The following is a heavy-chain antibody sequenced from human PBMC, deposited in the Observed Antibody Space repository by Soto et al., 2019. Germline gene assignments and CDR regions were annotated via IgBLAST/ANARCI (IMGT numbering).Heavy chain of an antibody. CDR1: GYSFNSYW. CDR3: ARHEGGSYSNYYGMDV. J-gene: IGHJ6*02. V-gene: IGHV5-51*01. Sequence: GESLKISCEASGYSFNSYWIAWVRQMPGKGLEWMGIIYPGDSDTRYSPSFQGQVTISADKYINTAYLQWSSLKASDTAMYYCARHEGGSYSNYYGMDVWGQGTTVTVSS. CDR2: IYPGDSDT. D-gene: IGHD1-26*01.